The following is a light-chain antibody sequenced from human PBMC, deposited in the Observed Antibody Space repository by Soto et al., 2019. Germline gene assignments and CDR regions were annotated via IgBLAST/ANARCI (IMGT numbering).Light chain of an antibody. Sequence: QSVLTQPASVSGSPGQSITISCTGTSSDVGGYNYVSWYQQHPGKAPKLMIYGVSNRASGVSDRFSASKSGNTASLTISSLQPGDEADYYCSSYTSRSTYVFGTGTKLTVL. CDR3: SSYTSRSTYV. CDR1: SSDVGGYNY. CDR2: GVS. V-gene: IGLV2-14*01. J-gene: IGLJ1*01.